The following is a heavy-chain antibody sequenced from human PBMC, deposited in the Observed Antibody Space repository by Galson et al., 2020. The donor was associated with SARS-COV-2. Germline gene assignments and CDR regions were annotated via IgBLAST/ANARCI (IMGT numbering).Heavy chain of an antibody. CDR3: ARESCSGGYCVFDN. J-gene: IGHJ4*02. Sequence: NPSATLSLPCTVSGGSISSHHWRWTRQPPGKGLEWIAYIHYSGSTNSDPSLKSRVTISIDASKNQFSLQLSSVTAADTAVYYCARESCSGGYCVFDNWGQGTLVTVSS. V-gene: IGHV4-59*11. CDR2: IHYSGST. CDR1: GGSISSHH. D-gene: IGHD2-15*01.